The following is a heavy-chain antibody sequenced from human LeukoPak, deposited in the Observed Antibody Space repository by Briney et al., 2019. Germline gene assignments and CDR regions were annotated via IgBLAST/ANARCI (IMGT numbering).Heavy chain of an antibody. V-gene: IGHV4-59*01. D-gene: IGHD1-20*01. CDR2: IYYSGST. Sequence: PSETLSLTCTVSGGSISSYYWSWIRQPLGKGLEWLGYIYYSGSTNYNPSLKSRVTISVDTSKNQFSLKLSSVTAADTAVYYCARARPPIHKKYNWNDVNRFDPWGKGTLVTVSS. CDR3: ARARPPIHKKYNWNDVNRFDP. CDR1: GGSISSYY. J-gene: IGHJ5*02.